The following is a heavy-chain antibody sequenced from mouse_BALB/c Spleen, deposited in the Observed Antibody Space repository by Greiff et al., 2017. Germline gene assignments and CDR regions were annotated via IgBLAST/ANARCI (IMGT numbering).Heavy chain of an antibody. J-gene: IGHJ3*01. D-gene: IGHD1-1*01. CDR3: ARTVSWFAY. CDR2: INPSTGYT. CDR1: GYTFTSYW. Sequence: QVQLQQPGAELAKPGASVKMSCKASGYTFTSYWMHWVKQRPGQGLEWIGYINPSTGYTEYNQKFKDKATLTADKSSSTAYMQLSSLTSEDSAVYYCARTVSWFAYWGQGTLVTVSA. V-gene: IGHV1-7*01.